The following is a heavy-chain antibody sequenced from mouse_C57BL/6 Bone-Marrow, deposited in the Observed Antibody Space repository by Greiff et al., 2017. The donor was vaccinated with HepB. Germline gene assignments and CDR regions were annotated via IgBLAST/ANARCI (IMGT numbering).Heavy chain of an antibody. CDR2: IDPSDSYT. Sequence: QVQLQQPGAELVKPGASVKLSCKASGYTFTSYWMQWVKQRPGQGLEWIGEIDPSDSYTNYNQKFKGKATLTVDTSSSTAYMQLSSLTSEDSAVYYWAREYYGRSGDWYFDVWGTGTTVTVSS. J-gene: IGHJ1*03. CDR1: GYTFTSYW. CDR3: AREYYGRSGDWYFDV. V-gene: IGHV1-50*01. D-gene: IGHD1-1*01.